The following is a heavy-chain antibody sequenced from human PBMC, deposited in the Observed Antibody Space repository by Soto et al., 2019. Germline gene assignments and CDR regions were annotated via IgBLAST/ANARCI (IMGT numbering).Heavy chain of an antibody. CDR2: IITIFGTA. J-gene: IGHJ4*02. CDR1: GGTFSSYA. CDR3: AKEEAWAPGTTGY. D-gene: IGHD1-1*01. Sequence: QVQLVQSGAEVKKPGSSVKVSCKASGGTFSSYAISWVRQAPGQGLEWMGGIITIFGTANYAHKFQGRVTITADESTSTAYMELSSLRSEDTAVYYCAKEEAWAPGTTGYWGQGTLVTVSS. V-gene: IGHV1-69*12.